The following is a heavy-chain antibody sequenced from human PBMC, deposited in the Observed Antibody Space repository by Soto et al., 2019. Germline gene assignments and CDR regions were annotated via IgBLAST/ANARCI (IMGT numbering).Heavy chain of an antibody. V-gene: IGHV1-18*01. CDR1: GYTFTSYG. J-gene: IGHJ4*02. Sequence: ASVKVSCKASGYTFTSYGISWVRQAPGQGLEWMGWISAYNGNTNYAQKLQGRVTMTTDTSTSTAYMELRSLRSDDTAVYYCARVDSYYYDSSGYFGYWGQGTLVTVSS. CDR2: ISAYNGNT. CDR3: ARVDSYYYDSSGYFGY. D-gene: IGHD3-22*01.